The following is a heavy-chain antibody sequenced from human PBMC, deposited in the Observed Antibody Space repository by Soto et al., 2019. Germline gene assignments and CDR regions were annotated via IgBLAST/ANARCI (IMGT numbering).Heavy chain of an antibody. V-gene: IGHV4-30-2*01. CDR3: ASRPSGSGLDP. J-gene: IGHJ5*02. D-gene: IGHD1-26*01. Sequence: QLQLQESGSGLVKPSQTLSLTCAVSGGFISSGGYSWIWIRQPPGKGLEWIGYIYHSGSTYYSPSLKSRVTISVDRSKNQFSLKLSSVTAADTAVYYCASRPSGSGLDPWGQGTLVTVSS. CDR2: IYHSGST. CDR1: GGFISSGGYS.